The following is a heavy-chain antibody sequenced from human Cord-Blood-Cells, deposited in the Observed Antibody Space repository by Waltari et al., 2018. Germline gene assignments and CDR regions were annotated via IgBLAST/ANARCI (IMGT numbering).Heavy chain of an antibody. CDR3: ARDSRFLEWLPIDY. J-gene: IGHJ4*02. CDR1: GFTFSSSG. D-gene: IGHD3-3*01. Sequence: QVQLVESGGGVVQPGRSLRLSCAASGFTFSSSGMHWVSQAPGKGLVWVAVIWYDGSNKYYADSVKGRFTISRDNSKNTLYLQMNSLRAEDTAVYYCARDSRFLEWLPIDYWGQGTLVTVSS. V-gene: IGHV3-33*01. CDR2: IWYDGSNK.